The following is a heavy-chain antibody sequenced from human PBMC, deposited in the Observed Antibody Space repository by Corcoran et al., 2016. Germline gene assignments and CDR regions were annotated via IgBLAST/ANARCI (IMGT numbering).Heavy chain of an antibody. CDR1: GFSLSNARMG. J-gene: IGHJ4*02. Sequence: QVTLKESGPVLVKPTETLTLTCTVSGFSLSNARMGVSWIRQPPGKALEWLAHIFSNDEKSYSTSLKSRLNISKDTSKSQVVLTMTNMDPVDTATYYCARITRDSSGPYPDYWGQGTLVTVSS. D-gene: IGHD3-22*01. CDR2: IFSNDEK. CDR3: ARITRDSSGPYPDY. V-gene: IGHV2-26*01.